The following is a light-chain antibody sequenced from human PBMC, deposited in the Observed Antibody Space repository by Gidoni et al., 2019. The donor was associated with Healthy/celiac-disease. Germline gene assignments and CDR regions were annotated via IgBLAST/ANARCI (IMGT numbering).Light chain of an antibody. CDR3: QQRSNWPLT. J-gene: IGKJ4*01. CDR2: DAS. CDR1: QSVSSY. Sequence: VLTPSPATLSLSPGERATLSCRASQSVSSYLAWYQQKPGQAPRLLIYDASNRATGIPARFSGSGSWTDFTLTIISLEPEDFAVYYCQQRSNWPLTFGGRTKVEIK. V-gene: IGKV3-11*01.